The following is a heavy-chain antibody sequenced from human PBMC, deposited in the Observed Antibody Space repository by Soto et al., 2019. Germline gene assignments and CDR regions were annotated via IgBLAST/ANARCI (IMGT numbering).Heavy chain of an antibody. V-gene: IGHV4-34*01. CDR1: GGSFIGYY. Sequence: PSETLSLTCAVYGGSFIGYYWSWILQPPWKGLEWIGEINHSGSTNYNPSLKSRVTISVDTSKNQFSLKLSSVTAADTAVYYCARGQVRYDFWSGYSIGWFDPWGQGTLVTVSS. CDR3: ARGQVRYDFWSGYSIGWFDP. CDR2: INHSGST. D-gene: IGHD3-3*01. J-gene: IGHJ5*02.